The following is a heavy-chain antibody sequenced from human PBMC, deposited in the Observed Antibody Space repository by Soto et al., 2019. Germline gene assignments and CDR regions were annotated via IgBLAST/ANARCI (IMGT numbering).Heavy chain of an antibody. CDR2: IIPVLGIA. CDR3: ARDLGYCSGGSCFARGSWFDP. V-gene: IGHV1-69*04. D-gene: IGHD2-15*01. J-gene: IGHJ5*02. CDR1: GGTFSSYT. Sequence: SVKVSCKASGGTFSSYTISWVRQAPGQGLEWMGRIIPVLGIANYAQKFQGRVTITADKSTSTAYMELSSLRSEDTAVYYCARDLGYCSGGSCFARGSWFDPWGQGTLVTVSS.